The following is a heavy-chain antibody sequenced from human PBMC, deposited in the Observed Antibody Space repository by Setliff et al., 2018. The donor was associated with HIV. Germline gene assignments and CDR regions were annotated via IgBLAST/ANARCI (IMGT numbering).Heavy chain of an antibody. CDR2: INPSGGRT. J-gene: IGHJ3*02. CDR1: GYTFTNYY. CDR3: ARCYYDSSGPTDAFAI. D-gene: IGHD3-22*01. V-gene: IGHV1-46*01. Sequence: ASVKVSCKASGYTFTNYYIHWVRQAPGQGLGWMGLINPSGGRTSYAQKFQGRLTMTRDTSRSTVYMELSSLRSEDTAVYYCARCYYDSSGPTDAFAIWGQGTVVTVSS.